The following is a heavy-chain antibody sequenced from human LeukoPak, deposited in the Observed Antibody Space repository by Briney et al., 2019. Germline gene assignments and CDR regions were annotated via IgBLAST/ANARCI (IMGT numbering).Heavy chain of an antibody. CDR2: ISAYNGNT. D-gene: IGHD3-10*01. Sequence: VASVKVSCKASGYTFTSYGISWVRQAPGQGLEWMGWISAYNGNTNYAQKLQGGVTMTTDTSTSTAYMELRSLRSDDTAVYYRGRSSGSLFYYYYMDVWGKGTTVTVSS. J-gene: IGHJ6*03. CDR1: GYTFTSYG. V-gene: IGHV1-18*01. CDR3: GRSSGSLFYYYYMDV.